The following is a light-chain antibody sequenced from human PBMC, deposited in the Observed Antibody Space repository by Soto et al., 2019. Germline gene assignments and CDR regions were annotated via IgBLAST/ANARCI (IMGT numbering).Light chain of an antibody. Sequence: EIVLTQSPVTLSLSPGERATLSCRASQSIASHLAWYQQKPGQAPRLLIHDASSRATGIPARFSGSGSGTDFTLAMSSLVPEDFAVYYCQPYNNWPLTFGGGTKVDIK. J-gene: IGKJ4*01. V-gene: IGKV3-11*01. CDR1: QSIASH. CDR3: QPYNNWPLT. CDR2: DAS.